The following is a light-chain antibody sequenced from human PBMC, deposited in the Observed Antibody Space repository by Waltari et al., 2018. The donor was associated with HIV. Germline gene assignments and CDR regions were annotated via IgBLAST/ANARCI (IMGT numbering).Light chain of an antibody. CDR1: TSNIGAGYD. CDR2: GNT. CDR3: QSYDISLSGWV. Sequence: QSVLTQPPSVSGAPGQRVPISCTWSTSNIGAGYDVHWYQPFPVTAPKVLIYGNTYRPSGVPDRFSGSKSGSSASLLITGLQAEDDADYYCQSYDISLSGWVFGGGTKLTVL. V-gene: IGLV1-40*01. J-gene: IGLJ3*02.